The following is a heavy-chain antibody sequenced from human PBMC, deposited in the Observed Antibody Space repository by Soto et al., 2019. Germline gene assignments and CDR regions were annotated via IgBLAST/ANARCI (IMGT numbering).Heavy chain of an antibody. CDR2: IFYSGST. Sequence: SETLSLTCTVSGGSISTNYYYWGWIRQPPGKGLEWIGSIFYSGSTYYSPSLKSRVTISVDTSKNQFSLNLNSVTAADSAVYYCARQDTSGWFFIDYWGQETLVTVSS. CDR1: GGSISTNYYY. D-gene: IGHD6-19*01. CDR3: ARQDTSGWFFIDY. V-gene: IGHV4-39*01. J-gene: IGHJ4*02.